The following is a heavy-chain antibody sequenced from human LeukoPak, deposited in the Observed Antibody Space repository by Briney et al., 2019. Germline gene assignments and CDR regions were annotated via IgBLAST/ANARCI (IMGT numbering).Heavy chain of an antibody. V-gene: IGHV3-48*04. J-gene: IGHJ4*02. CDR2: ISSSSSTI. CDR1: GFTFSSYA. CDR3: ARGRVLSTVTFNYYFDY. Sequence: PGGSLRLSCAASGFTFSSYAMNWVRQAPGKGLEWVSYISSSSSTIYYTDSVKGRFTISRDNAKNSLYLQMNSLRAEDTAVYYCARGRVLSTVTFNYYFDYWGQGTLVTVSS. D-gene: IGHD4-17*01.